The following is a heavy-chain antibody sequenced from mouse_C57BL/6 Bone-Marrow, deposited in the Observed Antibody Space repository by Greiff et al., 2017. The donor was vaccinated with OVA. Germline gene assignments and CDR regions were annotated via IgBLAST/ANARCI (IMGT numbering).Heavy chain of an antibody. D-gene: IGHD1-1*01. V-gene: IGHV1-43*01. CDR3: ARNYGSSPYAMDY. CDR1: GYSFTGYY. CDR2: INPSTGGT. J-gene: IGHJ4*01. Sequence: EVKLQESGPELVKPGASVKISCKASGYSFTGYYMHWVKQSSEKSLEWIGEINPSTGGTSYNQKFKGKATLTVDKSSSTAYMQLKSLTSEDSAVYYGARNYGSSPYAMDYWGQGTSVTVSS.